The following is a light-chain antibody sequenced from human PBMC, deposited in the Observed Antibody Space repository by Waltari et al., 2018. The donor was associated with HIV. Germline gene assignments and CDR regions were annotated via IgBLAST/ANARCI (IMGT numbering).Light chain of an antibody. V-gene: IGKV4-1*01. J-gene: IGKJ1*01. CDR3: QQYYSTPCT. CDR1: QSLRSSSNSRDY. Sequence: DIVMIQLPESLAVTLCAMSTITRKFTQSLRSSSNSRDYLASYQQKPRQPPRLLIYWATTRDSGVPDRFSATGSGADFTLTISSLQAEDVAVYYCQQYYSTPCTFGQGTKMEI. CDR2: WAT.